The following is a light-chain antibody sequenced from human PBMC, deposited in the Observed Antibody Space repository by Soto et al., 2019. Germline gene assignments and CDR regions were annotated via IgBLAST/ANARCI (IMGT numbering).Light chain of an antibody. CDR3: QQFDSVPCT. CDR1: QSISSY. CDR2: DAS. Sequence: DIQMTQSPSSLSASVGDRVTITCRASQSISSYLNWYQQKPGKAPKVLIYDASSLGTGVSSRFSGSGSGTHFTLTISSLQPEDIATYYCQQFDSVPCTFGQGTKLEIK. V-gene: IGKV1-33*01. J-gene: IGKJ2*02.